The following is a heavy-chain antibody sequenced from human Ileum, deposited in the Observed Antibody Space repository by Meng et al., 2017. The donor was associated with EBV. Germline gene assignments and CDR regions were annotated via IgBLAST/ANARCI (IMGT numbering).Heavy chain of an antibody. Sequence: RASGQVLVQSSWILSLTCGVSGDSMTKNNWWTWVRKPPGKGLEWIGEIYHSGSTNYNPSLQSRATISVDMSKKQFSLKLRSVTAADTAVYYCARTGVGLAFNYWGLGTLVTVSS. D-gene: IGHD2-8*01. V-gene: IGHV4-4*02. J-gene: IGHJ4*02. CDR2: IYHSGST. CDR1: GDSMTKNNW. CDR3: ARTGVGLAFNY.